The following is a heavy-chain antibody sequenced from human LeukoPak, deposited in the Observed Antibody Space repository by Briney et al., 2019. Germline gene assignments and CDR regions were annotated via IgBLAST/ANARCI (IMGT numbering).Heavy chain of an antibody. Sequence: PGGSLRLSCAASGFTFSSYSMNWVRQAPGKGLEWVSSISSSSSYIYYADSVKGRFTISRDNAKNSLYLQMNSLRAEDTAVYYCAREGGQLWSRYWYLDLWGRGTLVTVSS. V-gene: IGHV3-21*03. J-gene: IGHJ2*01. CDR3: AREGGQLWSRYWYLDL. D-gene: IGHD5-18*01. CDR1: GFTFSSYS. CDR2: ISSSSSYI.